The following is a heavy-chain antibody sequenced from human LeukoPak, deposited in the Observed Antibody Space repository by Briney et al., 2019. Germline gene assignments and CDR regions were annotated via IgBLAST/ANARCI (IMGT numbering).Heavy chain of an antibody. CDR3: ARDYGDYAAAYYGMDV. J-gene: IGHJ6*02. CDR1: GGTFSSYA. Sequence: SVKVSCKASGGTFSSYAISWVRQAPGQGLEWMGGIIPIFGTANYAQKFQGRVTITADESTSTAYMELSSLRSEDTAVYYCARDYGDYAAAYYGMDVWGQGTTVTVS. V-gene: IGHV1-69*13. D-gene: IGHD4-17*01. CDR2: IIPIFGTA.